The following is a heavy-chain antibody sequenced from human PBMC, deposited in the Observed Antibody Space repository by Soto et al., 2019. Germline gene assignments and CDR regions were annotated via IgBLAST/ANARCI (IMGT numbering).Heavy chain of an antibody. CDR1: GGSISSYY. CDR3: ARLGDYDFWSGPRPEYYFDY. V-gene: IGHV4-59*01. D-gene: IGHD3-3*01. J-gene: IGHJ4*02. Sequence: SETLSLTCTVCGGSISSYYWSWIRQPPGKGLEWIGYIYYSGSTNYNPSLKSRVTISVDTSKNQFSLKLSSVTAADTAVYYCARLGDYDFWSGPRPEYYFDYWGQGTLVTVSS. CDR2: IYYSGST.